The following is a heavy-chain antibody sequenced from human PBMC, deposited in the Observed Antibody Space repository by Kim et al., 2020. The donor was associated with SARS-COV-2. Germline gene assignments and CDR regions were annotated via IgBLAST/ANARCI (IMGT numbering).Heavy chain of an antibody. CDR3: ARRANYYYDSSGIDY. V-gene: IGHV5-51*01. CDR2: IYPGDSDT. D-gene: IGHD3-22*01. J-gene: IGHJ4*02. CDR1: GYGFTSYW. Sequence: GESLKISCKGSGYGFTSYWIGWVRQMPGKGLEWMGIIYPGDSDTRYSPSFQGQVTISADKSISTAYLQWSSLKASDTAMYYCARRANYYYDSSGIDYWGQGTLVTVSS.